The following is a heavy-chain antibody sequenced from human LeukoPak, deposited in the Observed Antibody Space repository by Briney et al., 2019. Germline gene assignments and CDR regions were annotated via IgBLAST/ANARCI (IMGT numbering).Heavy chain of an antibody. J-gene: IGHJ3*02. Sequence: GGSLRLSCAASGFTFSSYGMHWVRQAPGKGLEWVAVIWYGGSNKYYADSVKGRFTISRDNAKNSLYLQMNSLRAEDTAVYYCARDGMTTVPDDAFDIWGQGTMVTVSS. CDR1: GFTFSSYG. CDR2: IWYGGSNK. CDR3: ARDGMTTVPDDAFDI. D-gene: IGHD4-17*01. V-gene: IGHV3-33*08.